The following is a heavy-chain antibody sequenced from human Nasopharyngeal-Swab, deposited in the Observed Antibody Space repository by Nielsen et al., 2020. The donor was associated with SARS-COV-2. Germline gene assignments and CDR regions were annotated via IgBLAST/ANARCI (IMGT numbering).Heavy chain of an antibody. CDR3: ARTRYCSSGSCYMDV. D-gene: IGHD2-15*01. Sequence: GESLKISCAASGFTVTNNYMTWVRQVPGKGLEWVANINQDGSEEYYVASVKGRFTISRDNAKKTLYLQMNSLRAEDTAVYYCARTRYCSSGSCYMDVWGKGTTVTVSS. CDR2: INQDGSEE. J-gene: IGHJ6*03. CDR1: GFTVTNNY. V-gene: IGHV3-7*01.